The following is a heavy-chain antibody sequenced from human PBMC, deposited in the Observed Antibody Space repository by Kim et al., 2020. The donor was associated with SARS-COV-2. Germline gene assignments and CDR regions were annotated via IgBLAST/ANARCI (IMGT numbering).Heavy chain of an antibody. CDR2: ISSSSSYI. CDR1: GFTFSSYS. V-gene: IGHV3-21*01. J-gene: IGHJ6*02. Sequence: GGSLRLSCAASGFTFSSYSMNWVRQAPGKGLEWVSSISSSSSYIYYADSAKGRFTISRDNAKNSLYLQMNSLRAEDTAVYYCARDVEVGSSLLYYYYYYGMDIGGQGTSVTVSS. CDR3: ARDVEVGSSLLYYYYYYGMDI. D-gene: IGHD6-6*01.